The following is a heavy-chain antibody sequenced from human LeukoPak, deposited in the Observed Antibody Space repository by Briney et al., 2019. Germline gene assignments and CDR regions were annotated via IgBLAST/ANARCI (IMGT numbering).Heavy chain of an antibody. CDR2: ISGSGGST. Sequence: PGGSLRLSCAASGFTFSSYAMSWVRQAPGKGLEWVSAISGSGGSTYYADSVKGRFTISRDNSKNTLYLQMNSLRAEDTAVYYCARVEYSGWNLEYWGQGTLVTVSS. CDR3: ARVEYSGWNLEY. D-gene: IGHD5-12*01. V-gene: IGHV3-23*01. J-gene: IGHJ4*02. CDR1: GFTFSSYA.